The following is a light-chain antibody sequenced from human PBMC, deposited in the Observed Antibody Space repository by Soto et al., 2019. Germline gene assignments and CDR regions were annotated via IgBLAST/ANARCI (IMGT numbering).Light chain of an antibody. CDR2: AAS. CDR3: LQDYSYPYT. V-gene: IGKV1-6*01. J-gene: IGKJ2*01. CDR1: QGIEND. Sequence: AIQMTQSPSSLSASVGDRVTLTCRASQGIENDVAWYQQKAGKAPKLLIYAASSLQSGVPSRFSGSGSGTDFTLTISSLQPEDFATYYCLQDYSYPYTFGQGTKLEIK.